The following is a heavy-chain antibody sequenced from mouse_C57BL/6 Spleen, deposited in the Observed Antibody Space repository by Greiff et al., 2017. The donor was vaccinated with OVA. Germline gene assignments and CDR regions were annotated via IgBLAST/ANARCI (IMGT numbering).Heavy chain of an antibody. CDR3: TVTTVVNYFDY. V-gene: IGHV6-3*01. CDR1: GFTFSNYW. CDR2: IRLKSDNYAT. J-gene: IGHJ2*01. D-gene: IGHD1-1*01. Sequence: EVKLEESGGGLVQPGGSMKLSCVASGFTFSNYWMNWVRQSPEKGLEWVAQIRLKSDNYATHYAESVKGRFTISRDDSKSSVYLQMNNLRAEDTGIYYCTVTTVVNYFDYWGQGTTLTVSS.